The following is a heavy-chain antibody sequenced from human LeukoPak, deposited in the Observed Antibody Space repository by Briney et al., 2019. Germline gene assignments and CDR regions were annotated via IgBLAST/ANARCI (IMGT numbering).Heavy chain of an antibody. J-gene: IGHJ4*02. CDR3: ASEVGATLSSYYFDY. CDR1: GFTFSTYG. V-gene: IGHV3-30*02. D-gene: IGHD1-26*01. Sequence: GGSLRLSCAASGFTFSTYGMHWVRQAPGKGLEWVAFIRYDGSNKYYADSVKGRFTISRDNSKNTLYLQMTSLRAEDTAVYYCASEVGATLSSYYFDYWGQGTLVTVSS. CDR2: IRYDGSNK.